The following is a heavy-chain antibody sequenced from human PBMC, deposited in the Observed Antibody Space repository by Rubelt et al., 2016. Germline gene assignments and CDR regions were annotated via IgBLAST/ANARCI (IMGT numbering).Heavy chain of an antibody. CDR2: INWNGGST. CDR3: ARDTQLVPDY. Sequence: VQLQQWGAGLLKPSETLSLTCAVYGGSFSGYYWSWIRQPPGKGLEWVSGINWNGGSTGYADSVKGRFTISRDNAKNSLYLQMNSLRAEDTALYYCARDTQLVPDYWGQGTLVTVSS. J-gene: IGHJ4*02. V-gene: IGHV3-20*04. D-gene: IGHD6-13*01. CDR1: GGSFSGYY.